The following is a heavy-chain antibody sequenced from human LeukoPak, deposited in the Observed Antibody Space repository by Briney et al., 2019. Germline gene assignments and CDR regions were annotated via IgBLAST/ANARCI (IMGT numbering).Heavy chain of an antibody. J-gene: IGHJ4*02. V-gene: IGHV1-8*02. Sequence: GASVKVSCKASGYTFTSYDINWLRQATGQGLEWMGWMNPNSGNTGYAQKFQGRVTMTRNTSISTAYMELSSLRSEDTAVYYCARDLEHCRNIICSNSAYWGQGTLVTVSS. CDR1: GYTFTSYD. CDR3: ARDLEHCRNIICSNSAY. CDR2: MNPNSGNT. D-gene: IGHD2-2*01.